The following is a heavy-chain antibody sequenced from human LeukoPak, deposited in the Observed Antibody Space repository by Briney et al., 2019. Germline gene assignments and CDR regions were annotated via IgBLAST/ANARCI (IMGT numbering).Heavy chain of an antibody. D-gene: IGHD3-22*01. CDR3: ARDDYYDSSGYGAFDI. Sequence: SVKVSCKASGGTFSSYAISWVRQAPGQGLEWMGGIIPIFGTANYAQKFQGRVTITTGESTSTAYMELSSLRSEDTAVYYCARDDYYDSSGYGAFDIWGQGTMVTASS. CDR1: GGTFSSYA. V-gene: IGHV1-69*05. J-gene: IGHJ3*02. CDR2: IIPIFGTA.